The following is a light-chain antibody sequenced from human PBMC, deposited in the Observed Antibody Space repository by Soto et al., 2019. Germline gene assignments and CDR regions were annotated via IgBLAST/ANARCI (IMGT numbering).Light chain of an antibody. V-gene: IGLV2-14*01. Sequence: QSVLTQPASVSGSPGQSITISCTGTSSDVGGYNYVSWYQQHPGKAPKLMIYDVSNRPSGVSNRFSGSKSGNTASLTISWLQAEDEADYYCSSYTSSSTLVVCGGGTQLTV. J-gene: IGLJ2*01. CDR3: SSYTSSSTLVV. CDR1: SSDVGGYNY. CDR2: DVS.